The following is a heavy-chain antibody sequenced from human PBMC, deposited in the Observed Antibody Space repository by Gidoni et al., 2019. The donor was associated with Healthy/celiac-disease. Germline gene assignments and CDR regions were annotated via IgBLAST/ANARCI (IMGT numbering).Heavy chain of an antibody. J-gene: IGHJ5*02. CDR3: ARDLSDLVVVTAMGFDP. Sequence: QVQLQESGPGLVKPSATLSLTCTVSGGSISSYYWSWIRQPPGKGLEWIGYIYYSGSTNYNPSLKSRVTISVDTSKNQFSLKLSSVTAADTAVYYCARDLSDLVVVTAMGFDPWGQGTLVTVSS. V-gene: IGHV4-59*01. CDR1: GGSISSYY. D-gene: IGHD2-21*02. CDR2: IYYSGST.